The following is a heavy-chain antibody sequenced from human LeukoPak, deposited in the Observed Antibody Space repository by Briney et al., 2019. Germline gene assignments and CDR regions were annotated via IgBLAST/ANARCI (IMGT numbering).Heavy chain of an antibody. CDR3: AKTFLTAYDTYFYYYGLDV. J-gene: IGHJ6*02. V-gene: IGHV1-24*01. Sequence: ASVKVSCKVSGYTLTELSMHWVRQAPGKGLEWMGGFDPEDGETIHAQKFQGRVTMTEDTSTDTAYMELSSLRSEDTAVYYCAKTFLTAYDTYFYYYGLDVWGQGTPVTVSS. CDR1: GYTLTELS. CDR2: FDPEDGET. D-gene: IGHD3-9*01.